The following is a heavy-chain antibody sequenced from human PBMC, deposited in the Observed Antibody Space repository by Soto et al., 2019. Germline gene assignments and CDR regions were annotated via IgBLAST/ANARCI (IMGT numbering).Heavy chain of an antibody. D-gene: IGHD2-15*01. Sequence: PXGSLRLSCAASGFTFSSYSMNWVRQAPGKGLEWVSSISSSSSYIYYADSVKGRFTISRDNAKNSLYLQMNSLRAEDTAVYYCARGVIEVVAAGGIYWFDPWGQGTLVTVSS. J-gene: IGHJ5*02. V-gene: IGHV3-21*01. CDR1: GFTFSSYS. CDR3: ARGVIEVVAAGGIYWFDP. CDR2: ISSSSSYI.